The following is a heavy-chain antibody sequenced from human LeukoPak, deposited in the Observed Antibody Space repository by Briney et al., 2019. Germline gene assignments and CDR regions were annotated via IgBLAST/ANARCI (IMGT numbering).Heavy chain of an antibody. CDR1: GGSISSSSYY. CDR3: AGQSMIVVAAFDY. J-gene: IGHJ4*02. CDR2: IYYSGST. Sequence: SETLSLTCTVSGGSISSSSYYWGWIRQPPGKGLEWIGSIYYSGSTYYNPSLKSRVTISVDTSKNQFSLKLSSVTAADTAVYYCAGQSMIVVAAFDYWGQGTLVTVSS. V-gene: IGHV4-39*01. D-gene: IGHD3-22*01.